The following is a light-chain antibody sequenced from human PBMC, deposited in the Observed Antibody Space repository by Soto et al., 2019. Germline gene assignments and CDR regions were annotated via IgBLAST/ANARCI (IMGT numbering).Light chain of an antibody. CDR3: QQSYSTPRT. CDR1: QSISTY. J-gene: IGKJ4*01. Sequence: DIQMTQSPSSLSASVGDRVTITCRASQSISTYLNWYQQKPGKAPKVLISAATSLQSGVPSRFSGSGSGTDFTLTISSLQPEDFATYYCQQSYSTPRTFGGGTKVEIK. CDR2: AAT. V-gene: IGKV1-39*01.